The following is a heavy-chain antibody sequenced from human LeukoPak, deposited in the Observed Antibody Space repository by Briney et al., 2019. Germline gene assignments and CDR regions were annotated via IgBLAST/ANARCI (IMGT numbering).Heavy chain of an antibody. Sequence: GESLKISCKGSGYSFTSYLITWVRQMPGKGLEWMGNIDPSDSHTNYSPSFQGHVTISADKSISTACLQWSSLKASDTAMYYCAISLWIRRFDYWGQGTLVTVSS. CDR2: IDPSDSHT. D-gene: IGHD5-18*01. CDR3: AISLWIRRFDY. V-gene: IGHV5-10-1*01. CDR1: GYSFTSYL. J-gene: IGHJ4*02.